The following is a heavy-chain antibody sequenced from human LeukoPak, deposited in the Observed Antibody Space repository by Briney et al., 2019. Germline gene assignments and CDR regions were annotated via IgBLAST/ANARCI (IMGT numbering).Heavy chain of an antibody. Sequence: SVKVSCKASGFTFTSSAVQWVRQARGQRLEWIGWIVVGSGNTNYAQKFQERVTITRDISTSTAYMELSSLRSEDTAVYYCAATSYSSGWYRDYWGQGTLVTVSS. D-gene: IGHD6-19*01. CDR1: GFTFTSSA. CDR2: IVVGSGNT. CDR3: AATSYSSGWYRDY. V-gene: IGHV1-58*01. J-gene: IGHJ4*02.